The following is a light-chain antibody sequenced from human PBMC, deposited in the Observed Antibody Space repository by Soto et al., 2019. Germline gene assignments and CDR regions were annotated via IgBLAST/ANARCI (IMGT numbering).Light chain of an antibody. CDR1: QTISSW. V-gene: IGKV1-5*03. CDR3: QQYNSYSQT. CDR2: KAS. Sequence: DIQMTQSPSTLSGSVGDRVTITCRASQTISSWLAWYQQKPGKAPKLLIYKASTLKSGVPSRFSGSGSGTEFTLTISILEPEDFAVYYCQQYNSYSQTFGQGTKVDIK. J-gene: IGKJ1*01.